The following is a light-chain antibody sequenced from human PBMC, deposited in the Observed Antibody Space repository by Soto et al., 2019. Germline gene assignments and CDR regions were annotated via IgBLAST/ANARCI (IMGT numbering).Light chain of an antibody. CDR3: QQYYSYPLIT. Sequence: IRMSQSPSSLSASTGDRVTITCRASQGISSYLAWYQQKPGKAPKLLIYAASTLQSGVPSRFSGSGSGTDFTLTISCLQSEDFATYYCQQYYSYPLITFGQGTRLEIK. CDR2: AAS. J-gene: IGKJ5*01. V-gene: IGKV1-8*01. CDR1: QGISSY.